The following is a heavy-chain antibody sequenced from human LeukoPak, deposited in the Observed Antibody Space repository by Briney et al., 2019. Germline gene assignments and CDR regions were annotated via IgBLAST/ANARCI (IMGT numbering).Heavy chain of an antibody. CDR2: IYSGGST. V-gene: IGHV3-53*01. Sequence: GGSLRLSRAASGFTVSSNYMSWVRQAPGKGLEWVSGIYSGGSTYYADYVKGRFTSSRDHSKNTLYHQMISLRAEDAAVEYCGGDRGGGTHGELDYWGQGTLVRVS. CDR1: GFTVSSNY. J-gene: IGHJ4*02. D-gene: IGHD1-26*01. CDR3: GGDRGGGTHGELDY.